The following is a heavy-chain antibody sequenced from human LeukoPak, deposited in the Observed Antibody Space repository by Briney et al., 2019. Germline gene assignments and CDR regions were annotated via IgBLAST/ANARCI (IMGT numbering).Heavy chain of an antibody. CDR3: ARDQPLGSLLRYFDY. Sequence: PSETLSLTCTVSGGSISSSSHFWGWIRQPPGKGLEWIGNIYYSGSTYCNPSLKSRITISVDTSKNQFSLKLNSVTAADTAVYYCARDQPLGSLLRYFDYWGQGTLVTVSS. J-gene: IGHJ4*02. V-gene: IGHV4-39*02. D-gene: IGHD3-9*01. CDR1: GGSISSSSHF. CDR2: IYYSGST.